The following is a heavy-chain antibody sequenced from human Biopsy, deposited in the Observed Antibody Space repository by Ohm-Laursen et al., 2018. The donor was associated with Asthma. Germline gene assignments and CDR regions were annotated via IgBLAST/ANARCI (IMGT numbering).Heavy chain of an antibody. Sequence: SLRLSCTAFGFDLRDYTMNWVRQAPGKGLEWVASISSLSRYIYHATSLRGWFTISRDNAKRSLYLQMDSLRGDDTAVYYCSRDFTIGSGSPFHFWGRGTLVTVSS. CDR3: SRDFTIGSGSPFHF. CDR2: ISSLSRYI. CDR1: GFDLRDYT. D-gene: IGHD3-10*01. V-gene: IGHV3-21*01. J-gene: IGHJ4*02.